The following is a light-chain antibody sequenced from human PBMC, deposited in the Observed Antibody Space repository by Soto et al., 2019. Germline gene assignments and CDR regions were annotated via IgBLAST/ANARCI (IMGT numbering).Light chain of an antibody. CDR3: QKYNSAPLT. V-gene: IGKV1-27*01. Sequence: DIQMTQSPSSLSASVGDRVTITCRASQGISNSLAWYQQKPGKVPKLLIYTASTLQSGVPSRSSGRGFGTDFTLTITSLQPEDVATYYGQKYNSAPLTFGGGTKVEIK. CDR2: TAS. CDR1: QGISNS. J-gene: IGKJ4*01.